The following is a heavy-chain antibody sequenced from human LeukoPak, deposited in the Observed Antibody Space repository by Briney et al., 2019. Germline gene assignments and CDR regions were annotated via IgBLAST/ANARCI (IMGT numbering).Heavy chain of an antibody. Sequence: ASVKVSCKASGYTLTNHYMYWVRQAPGQGLEWMGIIHPSGDSTSYAQKFQGRVTMTSDTSTSTVYMELSSLRSEDTAVYYCARVPEAGYNPDYWGQGTLVTVSS. D-gene: IGHD5-24*01. CDR1: GYTLTNHY. V-gene: IGHV1-46*01. J-gene: IGHJ4*02. CDR2: IHPSGDST. CDR3: ARVPEAGYNPDY.